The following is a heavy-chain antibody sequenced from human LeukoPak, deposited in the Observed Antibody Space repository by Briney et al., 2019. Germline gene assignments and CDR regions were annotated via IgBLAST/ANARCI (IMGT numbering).Heavy chain of an antibody. CDR1: GGTIRGDY. Sequence: SETLSLTRTVSGGTIRGDYWSWIRQPPGKGLEWIGYISYSGSTDYNPSLKSRVTISVDTSKNQFSLKLSSVTAADTAVYYCVRHSGGWYLWYFDLWGRGTLVTVSS. D-gene: IGHD6-19*01. CDR2: ISYSGST. V-gene: IGHV4-59*08. CDR3: VRHSGGWYLWYFDL. J-gene: IGHJ2*01.